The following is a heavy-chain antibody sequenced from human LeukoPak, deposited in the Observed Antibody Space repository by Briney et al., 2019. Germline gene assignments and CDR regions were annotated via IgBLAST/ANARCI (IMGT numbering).Heavy chain of an antibody. Sequence: SETLSLTCTVSGGSISSGGYYWSWIRQHPGKGLEWIGYIYYSGSTNYNPSLKSRVTISVDTSKNQFSLKLSSVTAADTAVYYCASSTYYYDSSGYDFDYWGQGTLVTVSS. CDR3: ASSTYYYDSSGYDFDY. J-gene: IGHJ4*02. D-gene: IGHD3-22*01. CDR2: IYYSGST. CDR1: GGSISSGGYY. V-gene: IGHV4-61*08.